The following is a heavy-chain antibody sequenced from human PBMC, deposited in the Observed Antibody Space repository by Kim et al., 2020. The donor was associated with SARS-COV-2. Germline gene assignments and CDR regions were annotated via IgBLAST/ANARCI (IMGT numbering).Heavy chain of an antibody. J-gene: IGHJ6*03. D-gene: IGHD1-7*01. V-gene: IGHV1-69*01. CDR3: ARAGTSGDYYYYYMDV. Sequence: KFQGRVTITADESTSTAYMELSSLRSEDTAVYYCARAGTSGDYYYYYMDVWGKGTTVTVSS.